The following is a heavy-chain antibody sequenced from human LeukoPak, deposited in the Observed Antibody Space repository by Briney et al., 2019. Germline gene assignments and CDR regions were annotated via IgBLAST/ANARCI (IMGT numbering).Heavy chain of an antibody. J-gene: IGHJ5*02. CDR1: GGSISSGGYS. CDR3: ARDKGLEMYYYGSFDP. Sequence: SETLSLTCAVSGGSISSGGYSWSWIRQPPGKGLEWLGYIYHSGSTYYNPSLKSRVTISADTSRNQFSLKLISVTAADTAVYYCARDKGLEMYYYGSFDPWGQGTLVTVSS. V-gene: IGHV4-30-2*01. CDR2: IYHSGST. D-gene: IGHD3-10*01.